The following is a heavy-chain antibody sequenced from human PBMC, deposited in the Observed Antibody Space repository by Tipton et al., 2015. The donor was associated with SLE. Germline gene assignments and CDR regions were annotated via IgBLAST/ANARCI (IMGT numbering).Heavy chain of an antibody. CDR2: INHSGSS. CDR3: ARSAIFGVIMGGYFDY. V-gene: IGHV4-34*01. J-gene: IGHJ4*02. CDR1: GGSFSGYY. Sequence: TLSLTCVVHGGSFSGYYWSWIRQPPGKGLEWIGEINHSGSSNSNPPLKSRVTMSVDTSKNQFSLNLTSVTAADTAVYYCARSAIFGVIMGGYFDYWGQGTLVTVSS. D-gene: IGHD3-3*01.